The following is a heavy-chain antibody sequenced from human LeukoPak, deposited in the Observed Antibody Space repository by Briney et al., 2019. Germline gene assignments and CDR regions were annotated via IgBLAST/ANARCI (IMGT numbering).Heavy chain of an antibody. V-gene: IGHV4-61*02. CDR2: VSASGST. D-gene: IGHD3-10*01. CDR1: GGSISSHSYY. Sequence: SETLSLTCTVAGGSISSHSYYYWTWVRQPAGKELEWIGRVSASGSTNYNPSLKSRVTISVDTSKNQFSLELTSVTAADTAVYYCVAYYYSTKRSFDVWGQGTMVTASS. J-gene: IGHJ3*01. CDR3: VAYYYSTKRSFDV.